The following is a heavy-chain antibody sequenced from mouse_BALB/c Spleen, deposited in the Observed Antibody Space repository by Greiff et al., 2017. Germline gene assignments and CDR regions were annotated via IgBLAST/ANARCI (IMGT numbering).Heavy chain of an antibody. CDR1: GFSLTSYG. Sequence: VKLQESGPGLVAPSQSLSITCTVSGFSLTSYGVHWVRQPPGKGLEWLGVIWAGGSTNYNSALMSRLSISKDNSKSQVFLKMNSLQTDDTAMYYCASLGNSYYFDYWGQGTTLTVSS. CDR2: IWAGGST. D-gene: IGHD2-1*01. V-gene: IGHV2-9*02. J-gene: IGHJ2*01. CDR3: ASLGNSYYFDY.